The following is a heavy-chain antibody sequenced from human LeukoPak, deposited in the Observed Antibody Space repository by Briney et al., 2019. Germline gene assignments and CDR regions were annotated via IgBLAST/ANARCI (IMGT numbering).Heavy chain of an antibody. CDR3: GRRRARNYCSSTSCYTGYIDV. Sequence: PSETLTLTCAVYGGSFSGYYWSWIRQPPGKGLEWIGEINHSGSTNYNPSLKSRVTISENHSKNHSSLKLSSVTAADTAVYYRGRRRARNYCSSTSCYTGYIDVWGKGTTVTVSS. CDR1: GGSFSGYY. V-gene: IGHV4-34*01. J-gene: IGHJ6*03. CDR2: INHSGST. D-gene: IGHD2-2*02.